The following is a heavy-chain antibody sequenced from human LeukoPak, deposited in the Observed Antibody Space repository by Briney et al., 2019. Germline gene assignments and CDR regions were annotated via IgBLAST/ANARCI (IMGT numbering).Heavy chain of an antibody. D-gene: IGHD1-1*01. CDR2: ISSSGSA. Sequence: SETLSLTCTVSGGSISSYYWNWIRQPAGKGLEWIGCISSSGSANYNPSLKSRVTLSVDTSKNQLSLILNSVTAAGTAVFYCATEPTRTPYYYMDVWGKGTTVIVSS. V-gene: IGHV4-4*07. CDR1: GGSISSYY. J-gene: IGHJ6*03. CDR3: ATEPTRTPYYYMDV.